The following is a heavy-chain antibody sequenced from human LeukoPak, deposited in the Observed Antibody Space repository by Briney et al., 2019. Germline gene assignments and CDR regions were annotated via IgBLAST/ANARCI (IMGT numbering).Heavy chain of an antibody. J-gene: IGHJ5*02. CDR1: GFTFSSYG. D-gene: IGHD5-24*01. V-gene: IGHV3-23*01. CDR2: IIGSGGST. Sequence: GGSLRLSCAASGFTFSSYGMSWVRQVPGKGLEWVSAIIGSGGSTYYADSVKGRFTISRDNSKNTLYLQMNSLRAEDTAVYYCAKKLEMMGVGQNWLDPWGQGTLVTVSS. CDR3: AKKLEMMGVGQNWLDP.